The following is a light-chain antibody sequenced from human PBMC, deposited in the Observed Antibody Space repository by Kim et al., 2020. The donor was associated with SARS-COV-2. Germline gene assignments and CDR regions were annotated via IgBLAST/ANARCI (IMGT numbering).Light chain of an antibody. CDR3: QVWDSSSDHRVV. CDR2: YDS. V-gene: IGLV3-21*04. Sequence: YELTQPPSVSVAPGKTARITCGGTSIGSKSVHWYQQKPGQAPVLVISYDSDRPSGIPERFSGSNSGNTATLTISRVEAGDEADYYCQVWDSSSDHRVVF. CDR1: SIGSKS. J-gene: IGLJ2*01.